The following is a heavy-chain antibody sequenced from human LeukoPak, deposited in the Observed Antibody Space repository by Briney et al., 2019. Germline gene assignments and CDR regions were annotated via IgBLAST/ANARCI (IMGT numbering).Heavy chain of an antibody. CDR1: GFTFSSYA. CDR2: IRGSGGST. J-gene: IGHJ5*02. V-gene: IGHV3-23*01. D-gene: IGHD3-22*01. Sequence: GGSLRLSCAASGFTFSSYAMSWVRQSPGKGLEWVSAIRGSGGSTYYADSVKGRFTISRDNYKNTLYLQMNSLRAEDRGVYYCANFDYYDTPWGQGTLVTVSS. CDR3: ANFDYYDTP.